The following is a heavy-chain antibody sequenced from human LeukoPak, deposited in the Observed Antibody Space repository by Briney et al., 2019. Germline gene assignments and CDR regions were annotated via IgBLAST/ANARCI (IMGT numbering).Heavy chain of an antibody. CDR2: IYYSGST. CDR3: AREHNWNYVAYFQH. V-gene: IGHV4-59*01. Sequence: SETLSLTCTVSGGSISSYYWSWIRQPPGKGLEWIGYIYYSGSTSYNPSLKSRVTISVDTSKNQFSLKLSSVTAADTAVYYCAREHNWNYVAYFQHWGQGTLVTVSS. J-gene: IGHJ1*01. D-gene: IGHD1-7*01. CDR1: GGSISSYY.